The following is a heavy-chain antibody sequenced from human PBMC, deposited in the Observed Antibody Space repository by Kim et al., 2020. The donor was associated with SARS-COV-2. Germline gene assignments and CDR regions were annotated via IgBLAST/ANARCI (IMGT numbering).Heavy chain of an antibody. Sequence: SETLSLTCTVSGGSISSSSYYWGWIRQPPGKGLEWIGSIYFSGSTYYNPSLKSRFTISVDTSKNQCTLKLSSVTAADTAVFYCARHVRTGIMIFGVVTQRGWFVPRGQGILVTVSS. CDR3: ARHVRTGIMIFGVVTQRGWFVP. V-gene: IGHV4-39*01. CDR1: GGSISSSSYY. D-gene: IGHD3-3*01. J-gene: IGHJ5*02. CDR2: IYFSGST.